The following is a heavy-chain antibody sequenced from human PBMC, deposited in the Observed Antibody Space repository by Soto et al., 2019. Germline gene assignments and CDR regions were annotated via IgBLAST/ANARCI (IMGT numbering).Heavy chain of an antibody. J-gene: IGHJ6*02. CDR1: GFTFSSYA. Sequence: EVQLLESGGGLVQPGGSLRLSCAASGFTFSSYAMSWVRQAPGKGLEWVSAISGSGGSTYYADSVKGRFTISRDNSKNTLDLQMNSLRAEDTAVYYCAKDPVYYYDGMDVWGQGTTVTVSS. CDR2: ISGSGGST. CDR3: AKDPVYYYDGMDV. V-gene: IGHV3-23*01.